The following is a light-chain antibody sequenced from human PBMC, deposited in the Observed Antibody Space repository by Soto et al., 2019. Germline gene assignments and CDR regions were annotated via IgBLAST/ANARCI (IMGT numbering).Light chain of an antibody. CDR1: QSISSW. CDR3: QQYNSYSRT. CDR2: DAS. V-gene: IGKV1-5*01. Sequence: DIQMTQSPSTLSASVGDRVTITCRASQSISSWLAWYQQKPGKAPKLLIYDASSLESGVPSRFSGSGSGTEFTLTISSLQPDDFATYYCQQYNSYSRTFGQGNKLEIK. J-gene: IGKJ1*01.